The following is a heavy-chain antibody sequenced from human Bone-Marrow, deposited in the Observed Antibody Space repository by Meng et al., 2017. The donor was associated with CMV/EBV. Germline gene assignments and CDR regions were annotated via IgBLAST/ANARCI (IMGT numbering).Heavy chain of an antibody. V-gene: IGHV3-7*01. D-gene: IGHD2-21*02. CDR2: IEQDESEK. J-gene: IGHJ4*02. CDR1: GFTFSSYW. CDR3: ARESVRRISVVTAGYFDY. Sequence: GESLKISCAASGFTFSSYWMIWVRQAPGKGLEWVANIEQDESEKYYVDSVKGRFTILRDNDKNSVYLQMNSLRVEDTSVYYCARESVRRISVVTAGYFDYWGQGALVTVSS.